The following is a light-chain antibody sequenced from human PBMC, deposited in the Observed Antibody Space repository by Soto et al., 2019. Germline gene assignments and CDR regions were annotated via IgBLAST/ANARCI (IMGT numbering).Light chain of an antibody. V-gene: IGKV3-20*01. CDR1: QTISSNY. CDR3: QQYGSWT. CDR2: GTY. J-gene: IGKJ1*01. Sequence: EIVLTQSPGTLSASPGERATLSCRASQTISSNYFAWYQQKPGQAPSLLIYGTYSRATGIPAGFSGSGSGTAFTLTISSLEPEDSAIYYCQQYGSWTFGQGTKVEIK.